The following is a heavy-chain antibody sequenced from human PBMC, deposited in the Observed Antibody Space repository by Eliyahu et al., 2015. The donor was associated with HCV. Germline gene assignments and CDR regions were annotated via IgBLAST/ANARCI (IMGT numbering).Heavy chain of an antibody. J-gene: IGHJ3*01. D-gene: IGHD3-22*01. CDR3: ARHIKYYDHDAFDV. V-gene: IGHV4-59*08. CDR1: GASISTYS. CDR2: IDYTGST. Sequence: QVQLQESGPGLVKPSETLSLTCTVSGASISTYSCSWIRQPPGKGLEWIGHIDYTGSTNYNPSLKSRVSISVDTSKKQFSLRLSSVTAADTAVYYCARHIKYYDHDAFDVWGQGTMVTVSS.